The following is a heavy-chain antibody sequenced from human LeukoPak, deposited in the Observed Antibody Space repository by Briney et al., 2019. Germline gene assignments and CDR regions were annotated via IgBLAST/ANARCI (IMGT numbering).Heavy chain of an antibody. V-gene: IGHV1-69*13. J-gene: IGHJ4*02. D-gene: IGHD2-15*01. Sequence: ASVKVSCKASGGTFISYAISWVRQAPGQGLEWMGGIIPIFGTANYAQKFQGRVTITADESTSTAYMELSSLRSEDTAVYYCASTLNCSGGSCSMEYWGQGTLVTVSS. CDR1: GGTFISYA. CDR2: IIPIFGTA. CDR3: ASTLNCSGGSCSMEY.